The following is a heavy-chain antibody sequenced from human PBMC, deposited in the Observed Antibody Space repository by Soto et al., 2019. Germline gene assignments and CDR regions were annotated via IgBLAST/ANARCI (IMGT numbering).Heavy chain of an antibody. CDR1: GFTFSGSA. J-gene: IGHJ6*02. D-gene: IGHD2-8*02. CDR2: IRSKANSYAT. CDR3: ISVSSTVHYGMDV. Sequence: VGSLRLSCADSGFTFSGSAMHWVRQASGKGLEWVGRIRSKANSYATAYAASVKGRFTISRDDSKNTAYLQMNSLKTEDTAVYYCISVSSTVHYGMDVWGQGTTVTVSS. V-gene: IGHV3-73*01.